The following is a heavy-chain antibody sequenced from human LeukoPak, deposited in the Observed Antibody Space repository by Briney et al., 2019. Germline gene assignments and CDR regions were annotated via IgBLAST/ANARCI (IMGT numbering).Heavy chain of an antibody. D-gene: IGHD1-26*01. CDR1: GGSFSGYY. Sequence: SETLSLTCAVYGGSFSGYYWSWIRQPPGKGLEWIGEINHSGSTNYNPSLKNRVTISVDTSKNQFSLKLSSVTAADTAVYYCARGRKWEPFDYWGQGTLVTVSS. CDR2: INHSGST. CDR3: ARGRKWEPFDY. V-gene: IGHV4-34*01. J-gene: IGHJ4*02.